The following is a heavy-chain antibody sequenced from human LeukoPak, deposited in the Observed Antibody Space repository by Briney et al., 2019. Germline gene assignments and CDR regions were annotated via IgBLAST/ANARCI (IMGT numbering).Heavy chain of an antibody. CDR1: GGSISSGGYY. J-gene: IGHJ4*02. V-gene: IGHV4-30-2*01. CDR2: IYHSGST. CDR3: ARIVRGVIPDY. D-gene: IGHD3-10*01. Sequence: PSETLSLTCTVSGGSISSGGYYWSWIRQPPGKGLEWIGYIYHSGSTYYNPSLKSRVTTSVDRSKNQFSLKLSSVTAADTAVYYCARIVRGVIPDYWGQGTLVTVSS.